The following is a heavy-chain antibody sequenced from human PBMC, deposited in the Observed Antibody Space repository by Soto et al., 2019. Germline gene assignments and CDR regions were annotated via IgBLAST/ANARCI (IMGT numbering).Heavy chain of an antibody. V-gene: IGHV1-8*01. CDR1: GYTFTSYD. Sequence: ASVKVSCKASGYTFTSYDINWVRQATGQGLEWMGWMNPNSGNTGYAQKFQGRVTMTRNTSISTAYMELSSLRSEDTAVYYCARGRGGVLMVYAVGKDYYGMDVWGQGTTVTVSS. CDR2: MNPNSGNT. CDR3: ARGRGGVLMVYAVGKDYYGMDV. J-gene: IGHJ6*02. D-gene: IGHD2-8*01.